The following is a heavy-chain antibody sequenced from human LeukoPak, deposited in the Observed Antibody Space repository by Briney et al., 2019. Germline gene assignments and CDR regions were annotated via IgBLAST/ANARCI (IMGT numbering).Heavy chain of an antibody. Sequence: PSETLSLTCTVSGGSISSYYWSWIRQPAGKGLEWIGRIYTSGSTNYNPSLKSRVTMSVDTSKNQFSLKLSSVTAADTAVYYCGRGYRRGGYYFPSGGRETLFPFPS. D-gene: IGHD6-19*01. V-gene: IGHV4-4*07. CDR1: GGSISSYY. J-gene: IGHJ4*02. CDR2: IYTSGST. CDR3: GRGYRRGGYYFPS.